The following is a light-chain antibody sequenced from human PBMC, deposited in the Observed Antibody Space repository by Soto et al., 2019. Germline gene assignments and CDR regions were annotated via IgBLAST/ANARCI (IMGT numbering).Light chain of an antibody. CDR3: QHRNNWPLT. CDR2: DAS. CDR1: ENINTY. Sequence: VVLTQSPATLSVSPGERATLSCRASENINTYLAWYQQKPGQAPKLLIYDASNRATGIPARFSASGSGTDFTLTISSLEPGDFAVYYCQHRNNWPLTFGGGTTVEIK. V-gene: IGKV3-11*01. J-gene: IGKJ4*01.